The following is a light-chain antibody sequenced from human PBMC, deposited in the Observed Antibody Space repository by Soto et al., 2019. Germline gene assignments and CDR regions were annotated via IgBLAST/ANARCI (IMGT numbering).Light chain of an antibody. CDR2: RAS. V-gene: IGKV3-15*01. CDR3: QQYNNWPGT. Sequence: DILMTQSPATLSLSPGGRYTLSCRASQSVSSNLAWYQQKPGQAHRLLIQRASTRATGITARFSGSGSGTEFTPTISSLQSEDFAVYFCQQYNNWPGTFGQGTKVDIK. CDR1: QSVSSN. J-gene: IGKJ1*01.